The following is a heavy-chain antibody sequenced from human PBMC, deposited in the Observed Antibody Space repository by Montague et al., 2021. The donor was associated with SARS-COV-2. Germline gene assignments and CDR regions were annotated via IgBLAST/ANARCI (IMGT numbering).Heavy chain of an antibody. CDR3: PKDIYGSGSYSYNFDY. CDR1: GFTFSSYA. J-gene: IGHJ4*02. Sequence: SLRLACAASGFTFSSYAMSWVRQAPGKGLEWVSSISGSGGSTYYADSVKGRFTISRDNSKNTLYLQMNSLRAEDTAVYYCPKDIYGSGSYSYNFDYWGQGTLVTVSS. CDR2: ISGSGGST. D-gene: IGHD3-10*01. V-gene: IGHV3-23*01.